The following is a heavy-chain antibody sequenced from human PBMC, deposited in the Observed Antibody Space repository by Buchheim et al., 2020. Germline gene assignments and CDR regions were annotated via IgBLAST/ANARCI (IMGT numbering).Heavy chain of an antibody. CDR2: ISYDGSNK. CDR1: GFTFSSYA. Sequence: QVQLVESGGGVVQPGRSLRLSCAASGFTFSSYAMHWVRQAPGKGLEWVAVISYDGSNKYYAASVKGRFTISRANSKNTLYLQMNSLRAEDTAVYYCASLYGMDVWGQGTT. J-gene: IGHJ6*02. CDR3: ASLYGMDV. V-gene: IGHV3-30-3*01.